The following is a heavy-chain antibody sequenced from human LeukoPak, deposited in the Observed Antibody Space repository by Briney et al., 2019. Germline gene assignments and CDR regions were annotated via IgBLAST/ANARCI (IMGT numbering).Heavy chain of an antibody. D-gene: IGHD3-10*01. V-gene: IGHV4-34*01. CDR3: ARGYYGSGSHCCHMDV. CDR2: INHSGST. CDR1: VGSFSGYY. J-gene: IGHJ6*03. Sequence: NSSETLSLTCAVYVGSFSGYYWSWIRQPPGKGLEWIGEINHSGSTNYNSSLKSRVTISVDTSKNQFSLKLSSVTAADTAEYYCARGYYGSGSHCCHMDVWGKGTTITVS.